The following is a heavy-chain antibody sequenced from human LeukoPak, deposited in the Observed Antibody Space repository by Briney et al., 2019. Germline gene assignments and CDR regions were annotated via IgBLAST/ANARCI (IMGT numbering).Heavy chain of an antibody. J-gene: IGHJ4*02. CDR2: ISASGTI. Sequence: QTGGSLRLSCSASGFTFSSYSMSWVRRAPGKGLKWVSYISASGTIYYADSVKGRFTISRDNAENSLYLQMNSLRAEDTAVYYCARVYRPFDCWGQGTQVTVSS. V-gene: IGHV3-48*01. CDR1: GFTFSSYS. D-gene: IGHD1-14*01. CDR3: ARVYRPFDC.